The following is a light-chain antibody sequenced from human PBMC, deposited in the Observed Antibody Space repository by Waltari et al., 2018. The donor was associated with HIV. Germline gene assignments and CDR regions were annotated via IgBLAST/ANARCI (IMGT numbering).Light chain of an antibody. CDR2: DNN. J-gene: IGLJ2*01. V-gene: IGLV1-51*01. CDR3: GTWDSSLSAVV. CDR1: TSNIGNNY. Sequence: QSVLTQPPSVSAAPGQKVTISCSGSTSNIGNNYVSWYQQLPGTAPKLLISDNNKRPSGIPDRVSGSKAGTSATLGITGLQTGDEADYYCGTWDSSLSAVVFGGGTKLTVL.